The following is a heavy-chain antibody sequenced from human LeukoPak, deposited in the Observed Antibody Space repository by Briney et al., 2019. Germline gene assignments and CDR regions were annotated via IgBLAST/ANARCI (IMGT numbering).Heavy chain of an antibody. J-gene: IGHJ4*02. CDR1: GYTLTGYY. CDR3: ARVGYYDSSGYLHY. Sequence: ASVKVSCKASGYTLTGYYMHWVRQAPGQGLEWMGWINPNSGGTNYAQKFQGRVTMTRDTSISTAYMELSRLRSDDTAVYYCARVGYYDSSGYLHYWGQGTLVTVSS. V-gene: IGHV1-2*02. CDR2: INPNSGGT. D-gene: IGHD3-22*01.